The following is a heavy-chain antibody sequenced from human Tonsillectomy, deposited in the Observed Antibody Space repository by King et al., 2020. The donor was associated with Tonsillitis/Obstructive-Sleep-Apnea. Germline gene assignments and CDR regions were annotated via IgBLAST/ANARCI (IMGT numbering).Heavy chain of an antibody. CDR1: GFTFSGSA. J-gene: IGHJ6*02. CDR3: TSNAGGAFTGYGMDV. V-gene: IGHV3-73*01. D-gene: IGHD3-16*01. Sequence: VQLVESGGGLVQPGGFLKLSCAASGFTFSGSAMHWVRQASGKGLEWVGRIRSKANNYATAYAASVKGRFTISRDDSKNTAYLQMNSLKTEDTAVYYCTSNAGGAFTGYGMDVWGQGTTVTVSS. CDR2: IRSKANNYAT.